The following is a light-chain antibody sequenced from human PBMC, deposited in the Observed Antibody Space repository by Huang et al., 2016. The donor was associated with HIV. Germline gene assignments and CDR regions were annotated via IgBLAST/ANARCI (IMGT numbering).Light chain of an antibody. CDR3: HQRSNWPLIT. CDR2: DAS. V-gene: IGKV3-11*01. CDR1: QRVGSY. J-gene: IGKJ5*01. Sequence: EIVLTQSPATMSLSPGERATLSCRASQRVGSYLAWYQKKPGRAPRLLIYDASTRAIGIPARFSCSGSGTDFTLTISSLDPEDFAVYYCHQRSNWPLITLGQGTRLEIK.